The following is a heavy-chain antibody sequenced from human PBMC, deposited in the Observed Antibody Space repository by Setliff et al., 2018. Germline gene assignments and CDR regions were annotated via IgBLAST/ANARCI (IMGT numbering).Heavy chain of an antibody. J-gene: IGHJ4*02. CDR2: IKQDGSEK. CDR3: ARGLPYYDILTGYYRTPPDY. CDR1: GGPFSSYY. Sequence: ETLSLTCAVYGGPFSSYYWSWIRQPPGKGLEWVANIKQDGSEKYYVDSVKGRFTISRDNAKNSLYLQMNSLRAEDTAVYYCARGLPYYDILTGYYRTPPDYWGQGTLVTVSS. V-gene: IGHV3-7*01. D-gene: IGHD3-9*01.